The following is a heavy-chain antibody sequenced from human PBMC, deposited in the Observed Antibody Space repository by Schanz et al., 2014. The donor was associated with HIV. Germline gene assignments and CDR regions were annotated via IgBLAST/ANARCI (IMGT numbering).Heavy chain of an antibody. J-gene: IGHJ3*02. D-gene: IGHD1-1*01. CDR2: IIPIFVTT. V-gene: IGHV1-46*01. Sequence: QVQLVQSGAEVKKPGASVKVSCKASGYTFTSQYMHWVRQAPGQGLEWVGGIIPIFVTTNYAPRFQGRLTMTADVSTNTASMELSSLRPEDTAVYYCASPAESERGPGDAFDIWGQGTLVTVSS. CDR1: GYTFTSQY. CDR3: ASPAESERGPGDAFDI.